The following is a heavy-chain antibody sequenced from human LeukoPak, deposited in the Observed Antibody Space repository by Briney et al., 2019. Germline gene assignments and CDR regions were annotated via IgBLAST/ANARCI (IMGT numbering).Heavy chain of an antibody. CDR1: GFTFSSYW. Sequence: GGSLRLSCAASGFTFSSYWMSWVRQAPGKGLEWVANIKGDGSDNHYVDSVRGRFTISRVNAKNSLYLQMNSLRAEDTAVYYCARERGYYRADYWGQGTLVTVSS. D-gene: IGHD1-26*01. V-gene: IGHV3-7*04. J-gene: IGHJ4*02. CDR3: ARERGYYRADY. CDR2: IKGDGSDN.